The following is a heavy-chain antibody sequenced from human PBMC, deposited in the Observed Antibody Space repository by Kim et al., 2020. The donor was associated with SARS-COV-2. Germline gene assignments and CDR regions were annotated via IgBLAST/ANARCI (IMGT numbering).Heavy chain of an antibody. CDR1: GFTFSSYG. CDR3: ARGVYSSGSENYYFDY. CDR2: IWYDGSNK. Sequence: GGSLRLSCAASGFTFSSYGMHWVRQAPGKGLEWVAVIWYDGSNKYYADSVKGRFTISRDNSKNTLYLQMNSLRAEDTAVYYCARGVYSSGSENYYFDYWGQGTLVTVSS. J-gene: IGHJ4*02. D-gene: IGHD6-19*01. V-gene: IGHV3-33*01.